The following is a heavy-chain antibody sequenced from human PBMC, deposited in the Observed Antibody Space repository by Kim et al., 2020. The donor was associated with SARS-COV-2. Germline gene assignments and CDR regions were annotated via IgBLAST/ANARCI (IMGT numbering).Heavy chain of an antibody. J-gene: IGHJ6*02. Sequence: ASVKVSCKASGYTFTSYYMHWVRQAPGQGLEWMGIINPSGGSTSYAQKFQGRVTMTRDTSTSTVYMELSSLRSEDTAVYYCARARKYYDILTGHETNYYYYGMDVWGQGTTVTVSS. CDR1: GYTFTSYY. V-gene: IGHV1-46*01. D-gene: IGHD3-9*01. CDR3: ARARKYYDILTGHETNYYYYGMDV. CDR2: INPSGGST.